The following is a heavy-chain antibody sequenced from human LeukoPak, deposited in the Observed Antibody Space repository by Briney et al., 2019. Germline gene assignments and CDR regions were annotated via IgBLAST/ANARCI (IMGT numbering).Heavy chain of an antibody. CDR2: MNPNSGNT. CDR1: GYTFTSYD. V-gene: IGHV1-8*01. Sequence: ASVKVSCKASGYTFTSYDINWVRQATGQGREWMGWMNPNSGNTGYAQKFQGRVTMTRNTSIGTAYMELSSLRSEDTAVYYCARGPVAYYYYYGMDVWGQGTTVTVSS. J-gene: IGHJ6*02. CDR3: ARGPVAYYYYYGMDV. D-gene: IGHD6-19*01.